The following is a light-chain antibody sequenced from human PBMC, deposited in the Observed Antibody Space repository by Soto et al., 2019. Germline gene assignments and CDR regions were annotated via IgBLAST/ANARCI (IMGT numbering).Light chain of an antibody. CDR2: DVY. CDR1: SSDVGGYNY. J-gene: IGLJ2*01. Sequence: QSALTQPASVSGSPGQSITISCTGTSSDVGGYNYVSWYQQHPGEAPKLMIYDVYNRPSGVSYRFSGSKSGNTASLTISGLQAEDEADYYCSPYTSDTTRDVVFGGGTKLTVL. V-gene: IGLV2-14*01. CDR3: SPYTSDTTRDVV.